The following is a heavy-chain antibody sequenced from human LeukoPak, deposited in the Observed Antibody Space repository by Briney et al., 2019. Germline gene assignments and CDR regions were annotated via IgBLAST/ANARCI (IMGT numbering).Heavy chain of an antibody. CDR1: GYSISSGYY. V-gene: IGHV4-38-2*02. J-gene: IGHJ4*02. Sequence: SETLSLTCTVFGYSISSGYYWGWIRQPPGKGLEWIGSIYHSGSTYYNPSLKSRVTISVDTSKNQFSLKLSSVTAADTAVYYCARYSSSWYREDWGQGTLVTVSS. CDR2: IYHSGST. CDR3: ARYSSSWYRED. D-gene: IGHD6-13*01.